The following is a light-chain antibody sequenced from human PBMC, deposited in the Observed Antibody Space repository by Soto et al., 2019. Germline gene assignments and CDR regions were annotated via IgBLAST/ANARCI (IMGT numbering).Light chain of an antibody. Sequence: DIQVTQSPPTLSASVVDRVTITCRASQTISTWLAWYQQKPVKAPKLLIYDASSLESGVPSRFSGSGSGTEFTLTISSLQPDDFATYVCQHYHTYPWTFSQGTNVDI. J-gene: IGKJ1*01. CDR1: QTISTW. V-gene: IGKV1-5*01. CDR2: DAS. CDR3: QHYHTYPWT.